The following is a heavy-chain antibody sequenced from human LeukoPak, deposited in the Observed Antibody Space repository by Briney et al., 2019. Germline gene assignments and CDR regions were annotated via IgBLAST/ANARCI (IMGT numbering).Heavy chain of an antibody. J-gene: IGHJ4*02. V-gene: IGHV4-39*01. Sequence: PSETLSLTCTVSGGSISSSSYYWGWIRQPPGKGLEWIGSIYYSGSTYYNPSLKSRVTISVDTSKNQFSLKLSSVTAADTAVYYCAAPYIVGADDLGFDYWGQGTLVTVSS. D-gene: IGHD1-26*01. CDR3: AAPYIVGADDLGFDY. CDR2: IYYSGST. CDR1: GGSISSSSYY.